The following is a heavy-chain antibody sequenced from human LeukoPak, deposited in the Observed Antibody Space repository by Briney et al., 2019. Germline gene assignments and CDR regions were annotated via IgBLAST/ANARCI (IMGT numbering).Heavy chain of an antibody. CDR3: ARSWYSLDY. V-gene: IGHV3-7*04. D-gene: IGHD2-21*01. CDR2: IKEDGSET. Sequence: GGSLRLSCAASGFTFSNYWTSWVRQAPGKGLEWVAHIKEDGSETYYVDSVMGRFTISRDNAKNSLYLQMNSLRAEDTAVYYCARSWYSLDYWGQGTLVTVSS. J-gene: IGHJ4*02. CDR1: GFTFSNYW.